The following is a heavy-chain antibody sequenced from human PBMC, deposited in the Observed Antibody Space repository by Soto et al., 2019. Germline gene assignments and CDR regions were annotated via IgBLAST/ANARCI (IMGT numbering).Heavy chain of an antibody. J-gene: IGHJ5*02. CDR1: GGSISSSSYY. D-gene: IGHD1-26*01. CDR3: ARLIVGVTIGWFDP. CDR2: IYYSGST. V-gene: IGHV4-39*01. Sequence: QLQLQESGPGLVKPSETLSLICTVSGGSISSSSYYWGWIRQPPGKGLEWIGSIYYSGSTYYNPPLKGRVTISVDTSKNQFSLKLSSVTAADTAVYYCARLIVGVTIGWFDPWGQGTLVTVSS.